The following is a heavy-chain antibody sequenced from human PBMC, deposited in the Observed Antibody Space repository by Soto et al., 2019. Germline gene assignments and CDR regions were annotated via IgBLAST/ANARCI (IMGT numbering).Heavy chain of an antibody. D-gene: IGHD3-10*01. CDR2: INPNSGGT. CDR1: GYTFTGYY. CDR3: ARVNGSGSPNAFDI. Sequence: QVQLVQSGAEVKKSGASVKVSCKASGYTFTGYYMHWVRQAPGQGLEWMGWINPNSGGTNYAQKFQGWVTMTRDTSISTAYMELSRLRSDDTAVYYCARVNGSGSPNAFDIWGQGTMVPVSS. J-gene: IGHJ3*02. V-gene: IGHV1-2*04.